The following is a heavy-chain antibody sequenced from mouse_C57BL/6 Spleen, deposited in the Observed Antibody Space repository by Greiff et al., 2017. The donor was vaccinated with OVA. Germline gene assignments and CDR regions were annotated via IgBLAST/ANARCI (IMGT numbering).Heavy chain of an antibody. CDR1: GFTFTDYY. Sequence: EVQLVESGGGLVQPGGSLSLSCAASGFTFTDYYMSWVRQPPGKALEWLGFIRNKANGYTTEYSASVKGRFTISRDNSQSILYLQMNALRAEDSATYYCARFNGGAWFAYWGQGTLVTVSA. J-gene: IGHJ3*01. V-gene: IGHV7-3*01. CDR3: ARFNGGAWFAY. CDR2: IRNKANGYTT.